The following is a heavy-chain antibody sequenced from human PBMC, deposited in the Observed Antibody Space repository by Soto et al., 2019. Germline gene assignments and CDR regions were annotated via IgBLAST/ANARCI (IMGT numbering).Heavy chain of an antibody. D-gene: IGHD2-21*02. Sequence: ASVKVSCKTFGYTFTNYFMHWVRQAPGQGLEWLGMINPSGESAAYAQKLQGRVTMTRDTSTSTVYMELSSLTSEDTAVYYCAIVVVTATFYGMDVWGQGTTVTVSS. CDR1: GYTFTNYF. J-gene: IGHJ6*02. CDR2: INPSGESA. CDR3: AIVVVTATFYGMDV. V-gene: IGHV1-46*03.